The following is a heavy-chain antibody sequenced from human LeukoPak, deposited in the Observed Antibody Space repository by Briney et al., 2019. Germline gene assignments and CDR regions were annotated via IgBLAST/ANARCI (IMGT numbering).Heavy chain of an antibody. D-gene: IGHD5-18*01. CDR2: IYYSGST. Sequence: SETLSLTCTVSGGSISSYYWSWIRQPPGKGLEWIGYIYYSGSTNYNPSLKSRVTISVDTSKNQFSLKLSSVTAAGTAVYYCTRELGGYSYGEFDYWGQGTLVTVSS. V-gene: IGHV4-59*01. CDR1: GGSISSYY. J-gene: IGHJ4*02. CDR3: TRELGGYSYGEFDY.